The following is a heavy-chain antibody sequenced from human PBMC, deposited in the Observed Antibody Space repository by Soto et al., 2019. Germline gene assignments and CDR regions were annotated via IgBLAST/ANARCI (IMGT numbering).Heavy chain of an antibody. CDR1: GYTFTGYY. Sequence: GASVKVSCKASGYTFTGYYMHWVRQAPGQGLEWMGGLIVILGSTNYAQKFEGRVTITADEGSSTAYMEMSGLRSEDTAVYFCASGYYDSSGYSIDYWGQGTQVTVSS. J-gene: IGHJ4*02. V-gene: IGHV1-69*13. CDR3: ASGYYDSSGYSIDY. D-gene: IGHD3-22*01. CDR2: LIVILGST.